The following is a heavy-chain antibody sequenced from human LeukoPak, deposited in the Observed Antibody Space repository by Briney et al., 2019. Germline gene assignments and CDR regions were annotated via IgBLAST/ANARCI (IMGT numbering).Heavy chain of an antibody. CDR3: AKDRAYSSSHFDY. V-gene: IGHV3-9*01. CDR2: ISWNSGSI. Sequence: PGTSLILSCTSTGYTFAFYAMHWVRQSPCKGPDSVSCISWNSGSIGYADSVKGRFTISRDNAKNSLYLQMNSLRAEDTALYYCAKDRAYSSSHFDYWGQGTLVTVSS. J-gene: IGHJ4*02. D-gene: IGHD6-13*01. CDR1: GYTFAFYA.